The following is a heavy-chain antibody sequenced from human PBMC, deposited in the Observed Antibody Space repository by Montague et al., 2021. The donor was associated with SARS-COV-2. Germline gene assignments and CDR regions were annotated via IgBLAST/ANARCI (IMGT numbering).Heavy chain of an antibody. CDR2: IYHSGST. CDR3: VYRDYYYYYGMDV. Sequence: SETLSLTCAVSGGSISSSNWWSWVRQPPGKGLEWIGEIYHSGSTNYNPSLKSRVTISVDKSKNQYSLKLCAVTAADTAVYYCVYRDYYYYYGMDVWGQGTTVTVSS. D-gene: IGHD5-12*01. J-gene: IGHJ6*02. CDR1: GGSISSSNW. V-gene: IGHV4-4*02.